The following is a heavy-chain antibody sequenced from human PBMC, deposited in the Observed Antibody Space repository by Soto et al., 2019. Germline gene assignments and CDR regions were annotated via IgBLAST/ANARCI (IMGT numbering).Heavy chain of an antibody. Sequence: EVQLVESGGGLVQPGGSLRLSCAASGFTFSSYWMSWVRQAPGKGLEWVANIKQDGSEKYYVDSVKCRFTISRDNAKNSLYLQMNSLRAEDTAVYYCARFSFWSGYYSVSYYYGMDVWGQGTTVTVSS. V-gene: IGHV3-7*03. CDR3: ARFSFWSGYYSVSYYYGMDV. CDR1: GFTFSSYW. J-gene: IGHJ6*02. D-gene: IGHD3-3*01. CDR2: IKQDGSEK.